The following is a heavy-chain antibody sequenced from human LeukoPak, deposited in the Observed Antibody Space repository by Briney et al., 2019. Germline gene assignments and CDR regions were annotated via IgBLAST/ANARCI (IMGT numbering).Heavy chain of an antibody. D-gene: IGHD4-11*01. V-gene: IGHV3-15*01. CDR1: GFTFSNAW. CDR3: TTGGYSNYFRSRY. J-gene: IGHJ4*02. CDR2: IKSKTDGGTT. Sequence: PGGSLRLSCAASGFTFSNAWMSWVRQAPGKGLEWVGRIKSKTDGGTTDYAAPVKGRFTISRDDSKNTLYLQMNSLKTEDTAVYYCTTGGYSNYFRSRYWGQGTLVTVSS.